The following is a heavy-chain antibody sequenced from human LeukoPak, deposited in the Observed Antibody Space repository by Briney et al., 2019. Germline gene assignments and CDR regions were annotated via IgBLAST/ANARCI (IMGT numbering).Heavy chain of an antibody. J-gene: IGHJ6*03. CDR1: GGSIISYY. CDR3: AREVADYGGYYYYHYMDV. CDR2: IYTSGSN. D-gene: IGHD4-23*01. V-gene: IGHV4-4*07. Sequence: TETLSLTCSVSGGSIISYYWSWIRQPAGKGLEWIGRIYTSGSNNYNPSLKSRVTMSVDTSKNQFSLKLSSVTAADTAMYYCAREVADYGGYYYYHYMDVWGKGTTVTISS.